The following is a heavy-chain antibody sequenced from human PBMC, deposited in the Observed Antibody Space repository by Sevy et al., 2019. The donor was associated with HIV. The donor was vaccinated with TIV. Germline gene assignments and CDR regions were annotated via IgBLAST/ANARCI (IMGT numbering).Heavy chain of an antibody. CDR3: ARYMGSGTSFDY. CDR1: GGSITNYY. CDR2: IHSSGNT. V-gene: IGHV4-59*13. J-gene: IGHJ4*02. D-gene: IGHD6-13*01. Sequence: SETLSLTCTVSGGSITNYYWGWIRQPPGMRLEWIGYIHSSGNTNSNPSLKSRVTISVDTSKNQFPLNLNSVTAADTAVDYCARYMGSGTSFDYWGQGTLVTVSS.